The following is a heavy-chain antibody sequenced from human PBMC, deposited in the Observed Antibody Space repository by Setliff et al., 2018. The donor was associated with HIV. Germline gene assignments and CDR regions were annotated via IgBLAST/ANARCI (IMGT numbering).Heavy chain of an antibody. V-gene: IGHV4-61*02. CDR2: IYATGGT. CDR1: GGSVRGDPYY. Sequence: PSETLSLTCTVSGGSVRGDPYYWSWIRKSAGKGLEWIGRIYATGGTNYNPSLKSRVTISLATSTNQFSLWLTSVTAADTAVYYCAREQWLRYFDDWGQGALVTVSS. CDR3: AREQWLRYFDD. J-gene: IGHJ4*02. D-gene: IGHD5-12*01.